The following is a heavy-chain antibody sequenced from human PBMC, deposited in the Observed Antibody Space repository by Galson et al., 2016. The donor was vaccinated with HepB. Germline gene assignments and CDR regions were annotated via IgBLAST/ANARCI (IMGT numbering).Heavy chain of an antibody. Sequence: SLRLSCAASGFNFDDYAMHWVRQAPGKGLEWVSGIGPDGKDTRYVDSVKGRFTISRDDAKNSLYLQMNSLRPEDTALYYCAKSDDFDCWGQGTQVTVS. CDR2: IGPDGKDT. V-gene: IGHV3-9*01. J-gene: IGHJ4*02. CDR3: AKSDDFDC. CDR1: GFNFDDYA.